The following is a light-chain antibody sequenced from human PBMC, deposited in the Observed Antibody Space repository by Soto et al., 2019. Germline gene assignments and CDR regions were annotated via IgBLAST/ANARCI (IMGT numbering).Light chain of an antibody. CDR1: SSDVGGYNY. CDR2: DVS. Sequence: QSVLTQYASVSGSPGQSITISCTGTSSDVGGYNYVSWYQQHPGKAPKLMIYDVSNRPSGVSNRFSGSKSGNTASLTISGLKAEDEADYYCSSYTRSSTLVVFGGWA. V-gene: IGLV2-14*01. J-gene: IGLJ2*01. CDR3: SSYTRSSTLVV.